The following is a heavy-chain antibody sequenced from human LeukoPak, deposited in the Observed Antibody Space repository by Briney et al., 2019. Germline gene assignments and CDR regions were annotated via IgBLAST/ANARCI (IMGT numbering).Heavy chain of an antibody. D-gene: IGHD3-9*01. V-gene: IGHV1-2*02. Sequence: GASVKVSCKASGYRFTGYYIHWVRQAPGQGLEWMGWINPHSGGTKCAQKFQGRVTMTRDTSISTAYMEVSRLRSDDAAVYYCAREYYDILTGSLDYWGQGTLVTVSS. CDR1: GYRFTGYY. J-gene: IGHJ4*02. CDR2: INPHSGGT. CDR3: AREYYDILTGSLDY.